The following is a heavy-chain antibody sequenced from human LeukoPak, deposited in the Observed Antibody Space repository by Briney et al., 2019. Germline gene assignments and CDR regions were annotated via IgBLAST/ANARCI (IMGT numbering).Heavy chain of an antibody. J-gene: IGHJ3*02. CDR2: INHSGST. Sequence: SETLSLTCAVYGGSFSGYYWSWIRQPPGKGLEWIGEINHSGSTNYNPSLKSRVTISVDTSKNQFSLKLSSVTAADTAVYYCARLEGTDSSGSEAFDIWGQGTMVTVSS. CDR3: ARLEGTDSSGSEAFDI. CDR1: GGSFSGYY. V-gene: IGHV4-34*01. D-gene: IGHD3-22*01.